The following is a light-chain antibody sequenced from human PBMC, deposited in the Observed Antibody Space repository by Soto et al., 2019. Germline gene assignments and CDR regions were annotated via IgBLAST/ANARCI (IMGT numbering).Light chain of an antibody. CDR3: AVWDVSLSAWV. Sequence: QSVLTQPPSASGTPGQRVTISCSGTSSNIGRNYVYWYQQLPGTAPKLVIHRSNQRPSGVPDRFSGSKSGTSASLAISGLRSEDEADYYCAVWDVSLSAWVFGGGTKLTVL. J-gene: IGLJ3*02. CDR2: RSN. CDR1: SSNIGRNY. V-gene: IGLV1-47*01.